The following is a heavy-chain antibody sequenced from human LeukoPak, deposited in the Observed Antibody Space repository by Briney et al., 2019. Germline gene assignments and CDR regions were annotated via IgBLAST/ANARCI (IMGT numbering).Heavy chain of an antibody. CDR1: GGSFSGYY. Sequence: PSETLSLTCAVYGGSFSGYYWSWIRQPPGKGLEWIGEINHSGSTNYNPSLRSRVTISVDTSKNQFSLKLSSVTAADTAVYYCARRVYGDYGNWFDPWGQGTLVTVSS. D-gene: IGHD4-17*01. V-gene: IGHV4-34*01. CDR2: INHSGST. J-gene: IGHJ5*02. CDR3: ARRVYGDYGNWFDP.